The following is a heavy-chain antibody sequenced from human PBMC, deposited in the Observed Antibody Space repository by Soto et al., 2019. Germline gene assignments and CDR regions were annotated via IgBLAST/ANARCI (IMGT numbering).Heavy chain of an antibody. CDR3: AKDSGIPRGTLIPNWFDP. D-gene: IGHD1-1*01. CDR1: GYTFTSYY. Sequence: ASVKVSCKASGYTFTSYYMHWVRQAPGQGLEWMGIINPSGGSTSYAQKFQGRVTITADESTSTAYMELSSLRSEDTAVYYCAKDSGIPRGTLIPNWFDPWGQGTLVTVSS. CDR2: INPSGGST. V-gene: IGHV1-46*01. J-gene: IGHJ5*02.